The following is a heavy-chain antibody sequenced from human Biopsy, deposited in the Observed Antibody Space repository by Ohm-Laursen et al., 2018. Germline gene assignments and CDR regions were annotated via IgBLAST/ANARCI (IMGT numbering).Heavy chain of an antibody. Sequence: GASVKASCKLSGYSPSQLAIHWVRQAPGKGLEWVGGYDPEDDKKVYGQSLQGRVTMSEDTSADTAYMVLSRLKSEDTAVYYCATVRWGGDYYSAMDVWGQGTTVTVSS. V-gene: IGHV1-24*01. CDR1: GYSPSQLA. CDR2: YDPEDDKK. CDR3: ATVRWGGDYYSAMDV. D-gene: IGHD2-21*02. J-gene: IGHJ6*02.